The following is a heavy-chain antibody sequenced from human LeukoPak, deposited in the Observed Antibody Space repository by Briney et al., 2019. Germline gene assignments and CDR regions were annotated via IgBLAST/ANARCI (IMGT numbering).Heavy chain of an antibody. CDR1: GFTFSYYA. CDR3: AKDHTVSITYYFDY. Sequence: GGSLRLSCAASGFTFSYYAMSWVRQAPGKGLELVSAISGSGGSTYYADSVKGRFTISRDNSKNTLYLQMNSLRAEDTAVYYCAKDHTVSITYYFDYWGQGTLVTVSS. V-gene: IGHV3-23*01. D-gene: IGHD1-20*01. CDR2: ISGSGGST. J-gene: IGHJ4*02.